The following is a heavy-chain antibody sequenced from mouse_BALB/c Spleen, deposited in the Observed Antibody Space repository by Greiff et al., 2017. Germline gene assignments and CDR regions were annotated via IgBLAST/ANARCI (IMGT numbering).Heavy chain of an antibody. J-gene: IGHJ4*01. V-gene: IGHV1-7*01. CDR3: AIQKRYYRYAMDY. D-gene: IGHD2-14*01. CDR2: INPSTGYT. CDR1: GYTFTSYW. Sequence: VQLQQSGAELAKPGASVKMSCKASGYTFTSYWMHWVKQRPGQGLEWIGYINPSTGYTEYNQKFKDKATLTADKSSSTAYMQLSSLTSEDSAVYYCAIQKRYYRYAMDYWGQGTSVTVSS.